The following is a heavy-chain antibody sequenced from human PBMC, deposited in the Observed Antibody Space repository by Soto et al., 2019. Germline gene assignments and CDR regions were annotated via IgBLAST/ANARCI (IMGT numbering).Heavy chain of an antibody. CDR2: ISYDGSNK. D-gene: IGHD3-22*01. CDR1: GFTFSSYA. Sequence: GGSLRLSCAASGFTFSSYAMHWVRQAPGKGLEWVAVISYDGSNKYYADSVKGRFTISRDNSKNTLYLQMNSLRAEDTAVYYCARDNDSSGYYPHNFDYWGQGTLVTVSS. J-gene: IGHJ4*02. CDR3: ARDNDSSGYYPHNFDY. V-gene: IGHV3-30-3*01.